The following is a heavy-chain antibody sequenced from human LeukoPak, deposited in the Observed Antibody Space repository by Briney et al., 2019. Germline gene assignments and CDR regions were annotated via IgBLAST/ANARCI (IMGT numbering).Heavy chain of an antibody. J-gene: IGHJ6*02. CDR2: INPNSGGT. V-gene: IGHV1-2*02. Sequence: ASVKVSCKASGYTFTDYYLHWVRQAPGQGLEWMGWINPNSGGTNYAQKFQGRVTMTRDTSISTAYMELSRLRSDDTAVYYCARDESSSSGVYYYYYGMDVWGQGTTVTVSS. CDR3: ARDESSSSGVYYYYYGMDV. CDR1: GYTFTDYY. D-gene: IGHD6-6*01.